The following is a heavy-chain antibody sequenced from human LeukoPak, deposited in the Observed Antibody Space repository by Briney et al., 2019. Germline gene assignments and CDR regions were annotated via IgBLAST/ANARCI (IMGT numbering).Heavy chain of an antibody. CDR3: ARSYDFGRGPPGDAFDN. Sequence: PGGSLRLSCAASGFTFTMFGMNWVRQAAGKGREWVSYIDARSGIVYYADSEQGRFTISRDDAKDSVFLQMNSLRVDDTAVYYCARSYDFGRGPPGDAFDNWGQGTLVTVPS. D-gene: IGHD3-3*01. CDR2: IDARSGIV. V-gene: IGHV3-48*01. J-gene: IGHJ3*02. CDR1: GFTFTMFG.